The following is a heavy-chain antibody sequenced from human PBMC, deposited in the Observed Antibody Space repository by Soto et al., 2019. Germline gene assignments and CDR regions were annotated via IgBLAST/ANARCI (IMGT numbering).Heavy chain of an antibody. Sequence: SETLSLTWAVFGGSLSDYYWSWTRQPQGKGLEWIGEIHHSGSTNYNPSLKSRVTMSVDTSKNQFSLKLSSVTAADTAVYYCARTSRFDCWGQGTLVTVSS. CDR1: GGSLSDYY. V-gene: IGHV4-34*01. J-gene: IGHJ4*02. CDR3: ARTSRFDC. CDR2: IHHSGST. D-gene: IGHD6-6*01.